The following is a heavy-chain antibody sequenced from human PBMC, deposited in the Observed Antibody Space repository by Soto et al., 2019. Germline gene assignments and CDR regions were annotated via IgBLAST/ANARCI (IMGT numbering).Heavy chain of an antibody. D-gene: IGHD2-2*02. CDR1: GYTFTSYA. J-gene: IGHJ4*02. CDR3: ARLHCSSTSCYSSSDWTFDY. V-gene: IGHV1-3*01. CDR2: INAGNGNT. Sequence: ASVKVSCKASGYTFTSYAMHWVRQAPGQRLEWMGWINAGNGNTKYSQKFQGRVTITRDTSASTAYMELSSLRSEDTAVYYCARLHCSSTSCYSSSDWTFDYWGQGTLFTVSS.